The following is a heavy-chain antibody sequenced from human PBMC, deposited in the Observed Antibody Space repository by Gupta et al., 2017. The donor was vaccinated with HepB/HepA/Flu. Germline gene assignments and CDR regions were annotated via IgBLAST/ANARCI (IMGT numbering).Heavy chain of an antibody. CDR3: ANYTKWAERA. D-gene: IGHD4-11*01. CDR1: GFTFSAYG. Sequence: EVQLVYSGGGLVQPGGSLRLSCAASGFTFSAYGMNGVRQAPGKGLEWVANMNPDGSDKEELYAVKGRLKIARDKAQNSLFMHLNRLRVEDSAVYDVANYTKWAERAGGHVTMVTVSS. CDR2: MNPDGSDK. V-gene: IGHV3-7*01. J-gene: IGHJ4*01.